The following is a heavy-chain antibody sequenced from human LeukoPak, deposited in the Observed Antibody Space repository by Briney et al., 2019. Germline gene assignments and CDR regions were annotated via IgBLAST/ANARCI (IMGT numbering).Heavy chain of an antibody. Sequence: ASVKVSCKASGGTFSSYAISWVRQAPGQGLEWMGGIIPIFGTANHAQKFQGRVTITADKSTSTAYMELSSLRSEDTAVYYCARLGLTRSFDYWGQGTLVTVSS. V-gene: IGHV1-69*06. CDR1: GGTFSSYA. D-gene: IGHD3-16*01. CDR3: ARLGLTRSFDY. J-gene: IGHJ4*02. CDR2: IIPIFGTA.